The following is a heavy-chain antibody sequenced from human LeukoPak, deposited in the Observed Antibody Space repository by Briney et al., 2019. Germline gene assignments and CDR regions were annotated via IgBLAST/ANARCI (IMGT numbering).Heavy chain of an antibody. Sequence: GGTLRLSCAASGFTFSSYGLHWVRQAPDKGLEWVAFISYDGSNKFYGDSVKGRFTISRDNSKNTLYLQMNSLRTEDTAVYYCAKDLFYYDKVGFDYWGQGTLV. CDR3: AKDLFYYDKVGFDY. V-gene: IGHV3-30*18. CDR2: ISYDGSNK. J-gene: IGHJ4*02. CDR1: GFTFSSYG. D-gene: IGHD3-22*01.